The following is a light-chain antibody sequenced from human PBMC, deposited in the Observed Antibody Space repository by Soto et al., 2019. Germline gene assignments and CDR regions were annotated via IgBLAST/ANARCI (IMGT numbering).Light chain of an antibody. V-gene: IGKV3-11*01. CDR3: QQRSNWPPAT. CDR2: DAS. Sequence: EFSLTQSPVTLSLSPGDRATRSYRVRQSVSGNLAWYQQRHGQAPRLLIYDASNRATGMAARCSGSGSGTDFSLTINSREPEDFAVYYCQQRSNWPPATFGQGTRLEIK. CDR1: QSVSGN. J-gene: IGKJ5*01.